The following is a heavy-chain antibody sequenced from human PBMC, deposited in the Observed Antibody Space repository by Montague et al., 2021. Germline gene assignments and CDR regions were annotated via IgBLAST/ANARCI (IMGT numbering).Heavy chain of an antibody. V-gene: IGHV4-34*01. CDR1: GGSLSEYY. J-gene: IGHJ4*02. CDR2: VRRIGST. Sequence: SETLSLTCGVYGGSLSEYYWTWIRQYPEKGLEWIGEVRRIGSTNYNPSLKSRVTMSVDKSKNQFSLKLRSVTAADTAVYYCASDRGPFDYWGQGTVVTVSS. D-gene: IGHD3-10*01. CDR3: ASDRGPFDY.